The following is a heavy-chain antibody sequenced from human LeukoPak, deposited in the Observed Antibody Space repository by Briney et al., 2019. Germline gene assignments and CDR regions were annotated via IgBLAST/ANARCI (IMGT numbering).Heavy chain of an antibody. Sequence: SETLSLTCTVSGGSISSSSYYWGWIRQPPGKGLEWIEEINHSGSTNYNPSLKSRVTISVDTSKNQFSLKLSSVTAADTAVYYCARGRYCSSTSCYAKSGFYYYYYMDVWGKGTTVTISS. V-gene: IGHV4-39*07. CDR3: ARGRYCSSTSCYAKSGFYYYYYMDV. CDR1: GGSISSSSYY. CDR2: INHSGST. J-gene: IGHJ6*03. D-gene: IGHD2-2*01.